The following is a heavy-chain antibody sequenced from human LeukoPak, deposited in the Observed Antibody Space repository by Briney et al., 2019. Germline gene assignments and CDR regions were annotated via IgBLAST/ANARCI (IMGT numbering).Heavy chain of an antibody. CDR2: IIPIFGTA. CDR1: GGTFSSYA. D-gene: IGHD3-3*01. V-gene: IGHV1-69*06. J-gene: IGHJ6*03. Sequence: ASVKVSCKASGGTFSSYAISWVRQAPGQGLEWMGGIIPIFGTANYAQKFQGRVTITADKSTSTAYMELSSLRSEDTAVYYCAREKDFGVVISPRYYYYYMDVWGKGTTVTVSS. CDR3: AREKDFGVVISPRYYYYYMDV.